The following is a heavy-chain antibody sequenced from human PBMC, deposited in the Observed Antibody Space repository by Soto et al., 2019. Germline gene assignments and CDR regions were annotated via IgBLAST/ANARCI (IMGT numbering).Heavy chain of an antibody. Sequence: QLQLQESGPGLVKPSETLSLTCTVSGGSISSYYWGWIRRPPGKGLEWIGSIYYSGSTYYNPSLKSRGTISVDTSKNQCSLKLSAVTAADTAVYYCARRWGYSFDYWGQGTLVTVSS. CDR1: GGSISSYY. V-gene: IGHV4-39*01. CDR3: ARRWGYSFDY. CDR2: IYYSGST. J-gene: IGHJ4*02. D-gene: IGHD7-27*01.